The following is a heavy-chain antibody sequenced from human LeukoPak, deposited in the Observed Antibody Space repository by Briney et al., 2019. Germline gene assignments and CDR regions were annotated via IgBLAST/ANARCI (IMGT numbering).Heavy chain of an antibody. CDR2: IKHDGSEK. D-gene: IGHD6-13*01. V-gene: IGHV3-7*01. J-gene: IGHJ4*02. CDR1: GFTFSSYW. CDR3: ARESGSSSWYGSYFDY. Sequence: GGSLRLSCAASGFTFSSYWMSWVRQAPGKGLEWVANIKHDGSEKYYVDSVKGRFTISRDNAKNSLYLQMNSLRAEDTAVYYCARESGSSSWYGSYFDYWGQGTLVTVSS.